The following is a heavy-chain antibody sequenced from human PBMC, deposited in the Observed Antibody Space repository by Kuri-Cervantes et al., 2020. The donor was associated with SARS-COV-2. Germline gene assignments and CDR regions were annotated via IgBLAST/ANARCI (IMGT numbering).Heavy chain of an antibody. CDR1: GGSISSSSYY. J-gene: IGHJ4*02. V-gene: IGHV4-39*07. D-gene: IGHD3-22*01. CDR3: ARLGTYDSSGYGDY. CDR2: IYYSGST. Sequence: SETLSLTCTVSGGSISSSSYYWGWIRQPPGKGLEWIGSIYYSGSTYYNPSIKSRVTISVDTSKNQFSLKLSSVTAADTAVYYCARLGTYDSSGYGDYWGQGTLVTVSS.